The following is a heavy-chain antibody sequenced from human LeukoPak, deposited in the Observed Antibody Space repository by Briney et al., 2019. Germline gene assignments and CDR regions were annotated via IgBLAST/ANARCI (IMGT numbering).Heavy chain of an antibody. CDR2: MNPNSGNT. CDR3: ARTGTLGNWFDP. V-gene: IGHV1-8*01. J-gene: IGHJ5*02. CDR1: GYTFTSYD. Sequence: ASVKVPCKASGYTFTSYDINWVRQATGQGLEWMGWMNPNSGNTGYAQKFQGRVTMTRNTSISTAYMELNSLRAEDTAVYYCARTGTLGNWFDPWGQGTLVTVSS. D-gene: IGHD3-10*01.